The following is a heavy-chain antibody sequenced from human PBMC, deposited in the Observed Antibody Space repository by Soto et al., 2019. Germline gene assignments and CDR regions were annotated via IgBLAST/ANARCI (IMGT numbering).Heavy chain of an antibody. CDR1: GYTFTSYA. J-gene: IGHJ4*02. CDR3: ARAAYYYDSSGYYLGY. V-gene: IGHV1-3*01. Sequence: ASVKVSCKASGYTFTSYAMHWVRQAPGQRLEWMGWINAGNGNTKYSQKFQGRVTITRDTSASTAYMELSSLRSEGTAVYYCARAAYYYDSSGYYLGYWGQGTLVPSPQ. D-gene: IGHD3-22*01. CDR2: INAGNGNT.